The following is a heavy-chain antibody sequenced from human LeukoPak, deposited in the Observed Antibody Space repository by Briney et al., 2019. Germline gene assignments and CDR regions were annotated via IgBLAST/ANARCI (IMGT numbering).Heavy chain of an antibody. CDR3: ASSTAVVLAKKVQE. Sequence: SETLSLTCAVSGYSISSGYYWGWIRQAPGKGLEWIGTIYHSGSTYYNPSLKSRVTISVDTSKNHFSLKLTSVTAADTAVYFCASSTAVVLAKKVQEWGQGTLVTVSS. J-gene: IGHJ1*01. V-gene: IGHV4-38-2*01. D-gene: IGHD4-11*01. CDR1: GYSISSGYY. CDR2: IYHSGST.